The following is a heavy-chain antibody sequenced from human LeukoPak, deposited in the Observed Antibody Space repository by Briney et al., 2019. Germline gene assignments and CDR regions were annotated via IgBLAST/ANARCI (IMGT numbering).Heavy chain of an antibody. CDR3: ARDRGWYFDF. CDR1: GFTFSSYG. J-gene: IGHJ4*02. Sequence: GGSLRLSCAASGFTFSSYGMHWVRQAPGKGLQWLSFISSSSSTIYHADSVKGRFTISRDNAKNSQYLQMNSLRAEDTAVYYCARDRGWYFDFWGQGTLVTVSS. D-gene: IGHD6-19*01. CDR2: ISSSSSTI. V-gene: IGHV3-48*01.